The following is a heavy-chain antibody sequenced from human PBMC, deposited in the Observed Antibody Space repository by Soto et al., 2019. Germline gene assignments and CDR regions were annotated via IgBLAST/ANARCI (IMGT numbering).Heavy chain of an antibody. Sequence: VQLVESGGGVVQPGRSLRLSCAASGFTFSSYVMHWVRQAPGKGLEWVADVSNDGSNKDYADSVKGRFTISRDNSKNTLYLQMNSLRAEDTAVYYCAKVLLTYTSGWYHPHFDYWGQGTLVTVSS. J-gene: IGHJ4*02. CDR3: AKVLLTYTSGWYHPHFDY. V-gene: IGHV3-30*18. CDR1: GFTFSSYV. CDR2: VSNDGSNK. D-gene: IGHD6-19*01.